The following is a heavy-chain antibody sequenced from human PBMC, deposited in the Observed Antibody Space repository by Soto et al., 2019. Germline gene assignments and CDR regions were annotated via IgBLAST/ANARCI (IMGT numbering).Heavy chain of an antibody. CDR3: VQSRCGGDCLQSYSSHSYYGLDV. Sequence: SGPTLVNPTQTLTLTCTFSGFSLSTSGVDVGWIRQPPGKALEWLALIYWDDDKRYKPSLKSRLTITKGTSRNQVVLTMTNMDPVDTATYYCVQSRCGGDCLQSYSSHSYYGLDVWGQGTTVTVSS. J-gene: IGHJ6*02. D-gene: IGHD2-21*01. V-gene: IGHV2-5*02. CDR1: GFSLSTSGVD. CDR2: IYWDDDK.